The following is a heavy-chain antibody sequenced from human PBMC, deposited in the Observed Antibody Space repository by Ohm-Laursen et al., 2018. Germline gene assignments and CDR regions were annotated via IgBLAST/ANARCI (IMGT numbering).Heavy chain of an antibody. V-gene: IGHV4-34*01. J-gene: IGHJ6*02. D-gene: IGHD3-22*01. CDR3: ASMYYYDSSGEDV. CDR1: GGSFSGYY. CDR2: INHSGST. Sequence: GTLSLTCAVYGGSFSGYYWSWIRQPPGKGLEWIGEINHSGSTNYNPSLKSRVTISVDTSKNQFSLKLSSVTAADTAVYYCASMYYYDSSGEDVWGQGTTVTVSS.